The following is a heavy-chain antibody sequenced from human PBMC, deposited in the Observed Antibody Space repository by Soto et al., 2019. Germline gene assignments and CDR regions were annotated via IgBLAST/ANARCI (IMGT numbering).Heavy chain of an antibody. J-gene: IGHJ6*02. CDR3: AKETKDRPILPYYYGMDV. CDR2: ISGSGGST. Sequence: GGSLRLSCAASGFTFSSYAMSWVRQAPGKGLEWVSAISGSGGSTYYADSVKGRFTISRDNSKNTLYLQMNSLRAEDTAVYYCAKETKDRPILPYYYGMDVWGQGTTVTVSS. D-gene: IGHD6-6*01. V-gene: IGHV3-23*01. CDR1: GFTFSSYA.